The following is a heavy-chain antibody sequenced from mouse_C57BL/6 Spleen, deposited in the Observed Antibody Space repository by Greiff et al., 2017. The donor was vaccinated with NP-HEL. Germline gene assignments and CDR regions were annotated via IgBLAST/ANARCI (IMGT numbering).Heavy chain of an antibody. Sequence: DVQLQESGPGLVKPSQSLSLTCSVTGYSITSGYYWNWIRQFPGNKLEWMGYISYDGSNNYNPSLKNRISITRDTSKNQFFLKLNSVTTEDTATYYCAKGLRNYYAMDYWGQETSVTVSS. D-gene: IGHD1-1*01. CDR2: ISYDGSN. J-gene: IGHJ4*01. V-gene: IGHV3-6*01. CDR3: AKGLRNYYAMDY. CDR1: GYSITSGYY.